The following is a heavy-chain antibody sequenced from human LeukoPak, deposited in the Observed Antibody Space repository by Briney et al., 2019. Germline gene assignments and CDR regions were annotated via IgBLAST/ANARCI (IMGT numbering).Heavy chain of an antibody. CDR2: IYSSGST. D-gene: IGHD3/OR15-3a*01. CDR3: ARRWTGENTFDI. J-gene: IGHJ3*02. Sequence: PSETLSLTCAVSDDSFSSHYWTWIRQPPGKGLEWIGHIYSSGSTYYNPSLKSRVTMSVDTSTNHFYLKLTSVTAADTALYYCARRWTGENTFDIWGQGTMVTVSS. CDR1: DDSFSSHY. V-gene: IGHV4-4*07.